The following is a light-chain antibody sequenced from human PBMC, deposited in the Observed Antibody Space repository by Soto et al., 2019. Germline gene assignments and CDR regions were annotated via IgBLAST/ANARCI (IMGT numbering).Light chain of an antibody. CDR2: GAS. J-gene: IGKJ1*01. Sequence: ETVLTQSPGTLSLSPGERATLSCRASQSVNSNYLAWYQQKPGQAPRLLIYGASSRATGIPDRFSGSRSGTDFTLTISRLEPEDFAVYFCQLYGSSRWTFGQGTKVDIK. CDR3: QLYGSSRWT. CDR1: QSVNSNY. V-gene: IGKV3-20*01.